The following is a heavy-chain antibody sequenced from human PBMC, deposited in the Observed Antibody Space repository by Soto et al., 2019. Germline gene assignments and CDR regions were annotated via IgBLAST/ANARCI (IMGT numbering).Heavy chain of an antibody. D-gene: IGHD1-1*01. CDR2: MSHRGGT. Sequence: SETLSLTCAVYGGSVSSGKYYWSWIRQPPGKGLEWIGEMSHRGGTHFNPSLKSRVTISVDTSKNHFSLKMSSVTAADTALYYCARVERGTATTVVDAFDIWGPGTMVTVSS. V-gene: IGHV4-61*03. J-gene: IGHJ3*02. CDR3: ARVERGTATTVVDAFDI. CDR1: GGSVSSGKYY.